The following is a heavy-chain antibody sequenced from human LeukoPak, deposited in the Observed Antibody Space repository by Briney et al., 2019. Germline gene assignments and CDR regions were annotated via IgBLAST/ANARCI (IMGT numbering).Heavy chain of an antibody. J-gene: IGHJ5*02. CDR3: AREVGGGQKQTPRRGPCNWFDP. D-gene: IGHD3-16*01. V-gene: IGHV4-30-4*01. CDR2: IYYSGST. Sequence: SETLSLTCTVSGGSISSADYYWSWIRQHPGKGLEWIGYIYYSGSTYYNPSLKSRVTISVDTSKNQFSLKLSSVTAADTAVYYCAREVGGGQKQTPRRGPCNWFDPWGQGTLVTVSS. CDR1: GGSISSADYY.